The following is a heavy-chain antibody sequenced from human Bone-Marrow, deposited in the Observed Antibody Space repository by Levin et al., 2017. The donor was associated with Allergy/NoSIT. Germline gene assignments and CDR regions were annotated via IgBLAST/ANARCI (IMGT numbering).Heavy chain of an antibody. CDR1: GFTFRDFW. CDR2: IHSEETTA. J-gene: IGHJ1*01. Sequence: GGSLRLSCAASGFTFRDFWLHWVRQPPGKGLEWVSRIHSEETTATYADSVKGRFTISRDSAKNTVFLQISSLSDEDTAVYYCVRSYYGSGSYLGEYLQHWGQGTLVAVSS. CDR3: VRSYYGSGSYLGEYLQH. V-gene: IGHV3-74*01. D-gene: IGHD3-10*01.